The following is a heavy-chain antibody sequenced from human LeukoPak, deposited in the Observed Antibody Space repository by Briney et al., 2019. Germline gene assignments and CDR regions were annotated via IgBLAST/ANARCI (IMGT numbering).Heavy chain of an antibody. Sequence: GGSLRLSCEASGFNFTTYSVNWVRQAPGRGLEWVSYTSSTTGSKFYADSVKGRFTISRDSAKNSVFLQMNSLRVEDTAIYYCARDRLGSLEHWGQGTLATVSS. V-gene: IGHV3-48*01. CDR2: TSSTTGSK. D-gene: IGHD1-26*01. CDR1: GFNFTTYS. J-gene: IGHJ1*01. CDR3: ARDRLGSLEH.